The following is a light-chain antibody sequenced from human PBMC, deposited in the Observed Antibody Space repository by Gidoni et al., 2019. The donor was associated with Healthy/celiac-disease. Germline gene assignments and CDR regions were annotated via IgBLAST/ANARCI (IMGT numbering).Light chain of an antibody. V-gene: IGKV3-11*01. CDR3: QQRSNWLFT. Sequence: IVLPQSPATLSLSPGERATLSCRASQSVSSYLAWYQQKPGQAPRLLIYDASNRATGIPARFSGSGSGTDFTLTISSLEPEDFAVYYCQQRSNWLFTFGPGTKVDIK. CDR1: QSVSSY. J-gene: IGKJ3*01. CDR2: DAS.